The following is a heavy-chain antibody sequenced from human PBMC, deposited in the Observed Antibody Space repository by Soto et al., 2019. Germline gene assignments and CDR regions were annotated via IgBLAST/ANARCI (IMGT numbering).Heavy chain of an antibody. CDR3: ARGSSSSSSSWFDP. V-gene: IGHV4-31*03. Sequence: SETLSLTCTVSGGSISSGGYYWIWIRQHPGKGLEWIGYIYYSGRTYYNPSLHSRVSIAVDTTENQFSLKLTSVTAADTSVYYCARGSSSSSSSWFDPWGRGTLVTVSS. CDR1: GGSISSGGYY. J-gene: IGHJ5*02. D-gene: IGHD6-6*01. CDR2: IYYSGRT.